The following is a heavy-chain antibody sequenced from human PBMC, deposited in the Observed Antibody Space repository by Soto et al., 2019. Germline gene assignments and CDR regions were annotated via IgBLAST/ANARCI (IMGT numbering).Heavy chain of an antibody. Sequence: QVQLQQWGAGLLKPSETLSLTCAVYGGSFSGYYWSWIRQPPGKGLEWIGEINHSGSTNYNPSLKSRVTISVDTSKNQFSRKLSSVTAADTAVYYCARAAQLFYYYYYGMDVWGQGTTVTVSS. D-gene: IGHD6-13*01. V-gene: IGHV4-34*01. CDR3: ARAAQLFYYYYYGMDV. CDR1: GGSFSGYY. J-gene: IGHJ6*02. CDR2: INHSGST.